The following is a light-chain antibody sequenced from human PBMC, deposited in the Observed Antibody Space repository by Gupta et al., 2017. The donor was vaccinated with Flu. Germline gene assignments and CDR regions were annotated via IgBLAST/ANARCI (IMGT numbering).Light chain of an antibody. CDR3: ETWDKSSKGPWI. J-gene: IGLJ1*01. Sequence: TATTPLIHTNDQRPPGVPDRFSGSKSGTCASLAISGLQSEDEAEYFCETWDKSSKGPWIFGTGTTVAVL. V-gene: IGLV1-44*01. CDR2: TND.